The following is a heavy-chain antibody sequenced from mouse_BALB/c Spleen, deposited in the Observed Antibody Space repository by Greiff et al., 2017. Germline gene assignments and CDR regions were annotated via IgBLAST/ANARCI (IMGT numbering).Heavy chain of an antibody. CDR2: ISYDGSN. Sequence: EVKLQESGPGLVKPSQSLSLTCSVTGYSITSGYYWNWIRQFPGNKLEWMGYISYDGSNNYNPSLKNRISITRDTSKNQFFLKLNSVTTEDTATYYCAKRRGIAGFAYWGQGTLVTVSA. D-gene: IGHD6-1*01. CDR1: GYSITSGYY. J-gene: IGHJ3*01. CDR3: AKRRGIAGFAY. V-gene: IGHV3-6*02.